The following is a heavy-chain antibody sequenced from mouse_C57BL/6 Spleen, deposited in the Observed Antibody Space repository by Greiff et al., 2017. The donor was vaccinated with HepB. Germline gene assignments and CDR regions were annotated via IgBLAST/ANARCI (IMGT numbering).Heavy chain of an antibody. V-gene: IGHV1-64*01. CDR3: ARWGWLYAMDY. CDR1: GYTFTSYW. Sequence: VQLQQPGAELVKPGASVKLSCKASGYTFTSYWMHWVKQRPGQGLEWIGMIHPNSGSTNYNEKFKSKATLTVDKSSSTAYMQLSSLTSEDSAVYYCARWGWLYAMDYWGQGTSVTVSS. D-gene: IGHD2-3*01. CDR2: IHPNSGST. J-gene: IGHJ4*01.